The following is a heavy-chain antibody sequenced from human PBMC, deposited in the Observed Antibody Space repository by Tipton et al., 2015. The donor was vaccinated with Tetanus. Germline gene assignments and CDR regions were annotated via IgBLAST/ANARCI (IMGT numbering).Heavy chain of an antibody. D-gene: IGHD6-6*01. V-gene: IGHV5-51*01. CDR3: ARMYSTSSPFDH. Sequence: QLVQSGADVKKPGESLKISCNASGYSFTSHWIGWVRQMPGKGLEWMGMIFPDDSDTRYSPSFQGHVTFSVDKSTSTAYLQWSSLKASDTAMYVCARMYSTSSPFDHWGQGTLVAVSS. CDR1: GYSFTSHW. CDR2: IFPDDSDT. J-gene: IGHJ4*02.